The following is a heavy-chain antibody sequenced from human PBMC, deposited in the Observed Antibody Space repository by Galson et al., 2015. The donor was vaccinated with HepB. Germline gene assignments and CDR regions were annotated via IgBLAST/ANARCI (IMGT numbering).Heavy chain of an antibody. J-gene: IGHJ6*02. D-gene: IGHD6-13*01. Sequence: SLRLSCAASGFTFSSYGVHWVRQAPGKGLEWVAFIRYDGSNKYYADSVKGRSTISRDNSKNTLYLQMNSLRAEDTAVYYCAKDGDSSSWYYYYGMDVWGQGTTVTVSS. V-gene: IGHV3-30*02. CDR3: AKDGDSSSWYYYYGMDV. CDR2: IRYDGSNK. CDR1: GFTFSSYG.